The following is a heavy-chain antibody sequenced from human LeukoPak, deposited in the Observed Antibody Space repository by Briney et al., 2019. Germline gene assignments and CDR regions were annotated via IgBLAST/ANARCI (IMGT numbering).Heavy chain of an antibody. D-gene: IGHD3-16*01. V-gene: IGHV3-48*01. J-gene: IGHJ3*02. Sequence: PGGSLRLSCAASGFTFSSYSMNWVRQAPGKGLEWVSYISSSSSTIYYADSVKGRFTISRDNAKNSLYLQMNSLRGEDTAVYYCARVGDMEAFDIWGQGTRVTVSS. CDR1: GFTFSSYS. CDR3: ARVGDMEAFDI. CDR2: ISSSSSTI.